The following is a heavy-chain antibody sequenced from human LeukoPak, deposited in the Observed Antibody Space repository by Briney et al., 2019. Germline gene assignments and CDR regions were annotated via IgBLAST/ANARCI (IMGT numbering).Heavy chain of an antibody. V-gene: IGHV4-59*01. J-gene: IGHJ3*02. Sequence: PSETLSLTCTVSGASISSYYWIWIRQPPGKGLEWIGYIYYSGSTNYNPSLKSRVTISVDTSKNQFSLKLSSVTAADTAVYYCARGGRGPDAFDIWGQGTMVTVSS. CDR1: GASISSYY. D-gene: IGHD3-10*01. CDR3: ARGGRGPDAFDI. CDR2: IYYSGST.